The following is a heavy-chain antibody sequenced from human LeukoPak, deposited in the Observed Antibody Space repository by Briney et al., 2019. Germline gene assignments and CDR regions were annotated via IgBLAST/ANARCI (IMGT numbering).Heavy chain of an antibody. J-gene: IGHJ4*02. CDR1: GFTFSSYG. CDR3: AKGKRWLQLWRDYYFDY. V-gene: IGHV3-30*18. Sequence: GGSLRLSCAASGFTFSSYGMHWVRQAPGKGLEWVAVISYDGSNKYYADSVKGRFTISRDNSKNTLYLQMNSLRAEDTAVYYCAKGKRWLQLWRDYYFDYWGQGTLVTVSS. CDR2: ISYDGSNK. D-gene: IGHD5-24*01.